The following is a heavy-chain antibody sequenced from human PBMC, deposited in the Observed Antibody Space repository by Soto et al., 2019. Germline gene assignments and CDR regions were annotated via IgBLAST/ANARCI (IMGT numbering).Heavy chain of an antibody. J-gene: IGHJ4*02. Sequence: EVQLLESGGGLVQPGGSLRLSCEASRFSFSSYEMSWVRQAAGKGLEWVSRVSLTGDRTNYAGSVKGRFTVSRDNFKNTLYLEMDSLRPEDTAIYYCARGGGYCTPTSCAIDSWGRGTPVTVSS. CDR3: ARGGGYCTPTSCAIDS. D-gene: IGHD2-8*01. V-gene: IGHV3-23*01. CDR1: RFSFSSYE. CDR2: VSLTGDRT.